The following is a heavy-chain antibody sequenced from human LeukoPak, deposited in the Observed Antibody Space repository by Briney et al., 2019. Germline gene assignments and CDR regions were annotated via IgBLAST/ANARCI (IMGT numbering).Heavy chain of an antibody. CDR1: GFTFSSYA. D-gene: IGHD4-17*01. V-gene: IGHV3-30-3*01. Sequence: GGSLRLSCAASGFTFSSYAMHWVRQAPGKGLEWVTVISYDGSNKYYADSVKGRFTISRDNSKNTLYLQMNSLRAEDTAVYYCAKDRRLYGDYVLDYWGQGTLVTVSS. CDR2: ISYDGSNK. CDR3: AKDRRLYGDYVLDY. J-gene: IGHJ4*02.